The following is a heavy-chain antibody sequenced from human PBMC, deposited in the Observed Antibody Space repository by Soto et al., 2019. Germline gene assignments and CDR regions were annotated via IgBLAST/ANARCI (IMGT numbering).Heavy chain of an antibody. Sequence: QVQLQQWGAGLLKPSETLSLTCAVYGGSFSGYYWSWIRQPPGKGLEWIGEINHSGSTNYNPSLKSRVTISVDTSKNQFSLKLSSVTAADTAVYYCARYTAAGTRNWFDPWGQGTLVTVSS. J-gene: IGHJ5*02. CDR3: ARYTAAGTRNWFDP. D-gene: IGHD6-13*01. CDR2: INHSGST. V-gene: IGHV4-34*01. CDR1: GGSFSGYY.